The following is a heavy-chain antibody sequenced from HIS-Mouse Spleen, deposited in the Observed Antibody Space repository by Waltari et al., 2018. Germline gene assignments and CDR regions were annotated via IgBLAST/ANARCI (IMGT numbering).Heavy chain of an antibody. CDR1: GFIFGSYG. CDR3: AREGEISGRSYFDY. V-gene: IGHV3-33*01. D-gene: IGHD3-10*01. Sequence: QVQLVESGGGVVQPGRSLSLSCAASGFIFGSYGLHWVRQCPGQGLEWVAVIWYDGSNKYYADSVKGRFTISRDNSKNTLYLQMNSLRAEDTAVYYCAREGEISGRSYFDYWGQGTLVTVSS. J-gene: IGHJ4*02. CDR2: IWYDGSNK.